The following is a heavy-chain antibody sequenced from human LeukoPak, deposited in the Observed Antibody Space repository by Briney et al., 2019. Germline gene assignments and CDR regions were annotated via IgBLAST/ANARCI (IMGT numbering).Heavy chain of an antibody. CDR1: GYTFTSYD. D-gene: IGHD3-10*01. CDR3: ARQLWFGEFDAFDI. J-gene: IGHJ3*02. CDR2: MNPNRGNT. V-gene: IGHV1-8*03. Sequence: ASVKVSCKASGYTFTSYDINWVRQATGQGLECMGWMNPNRGNTGYAQKFQGRVTITRNTSISTAYMELSSLRSEDTAVYYCARQLWFGEFDAFDIWGQGTMVTVSS.